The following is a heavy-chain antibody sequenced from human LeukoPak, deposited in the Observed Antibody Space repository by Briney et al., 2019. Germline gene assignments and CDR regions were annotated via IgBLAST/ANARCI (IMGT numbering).Heavy chain of an antibody. Sequence: PGRSLRLSCAASGFTFSSYGMHWVRQAPGKGLEWVAVISHDGSNIYYGDSVKGRFSISRDNSKNTLYLQMNSLRAEDTAVYYCAKDPYRVVVATGNYLDPWGQGILVTVSS. CDR1: GFTFSSYG. V-gene: IGHV3-30*18. D-gene: IGHD2-15*01. J-gene: IGHJ5*02. CDR3: AKDPYRVVVATGNYLDP. CDR2: ISHDGSNI.